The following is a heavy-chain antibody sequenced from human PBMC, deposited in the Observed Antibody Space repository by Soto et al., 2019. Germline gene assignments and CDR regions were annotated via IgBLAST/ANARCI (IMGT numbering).Heavy chain of an antibody. V-gene: IGHV4-4*07. CDR2: IYTSGST. CDR3: ARDSYCYGSGSYYYYYYYGMDV. J-gene: IGHJ6*02. D-gene: IGHD3-10*01. Sequence: QVQLQESGPGLVKPSETLSLTCTVSGGSISSYYWSWIRQPAGKGLEWIGRIYTSGSTNYNPSLKSRVTMAVDTSKNQFSLKLSSVTAADTAVYYCARDSYCYGSGSYYYYYYYGMDVWGQGTTVTVSS. CDR1: GGSISSYY.